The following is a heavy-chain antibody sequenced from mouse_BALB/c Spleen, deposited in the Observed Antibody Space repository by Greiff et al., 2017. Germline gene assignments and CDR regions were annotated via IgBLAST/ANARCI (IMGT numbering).Heavy chain of an antibody. CDR2: IYPGNGDT. V-gene: IGHV1-12*01. D-gene: IGHD2-4*01. CDR1: GYTFTSYN. J-gene: IGHJ3*01. Sequence: QPGAELVKPGASVKMSCKASGYTFTSYNMHWVKQTPGQGLEWIGAIYPGNGDTSYNQKFKGKATLTADKSSSTAYMQLSSLTSEDSAVYYCARSTMITKFAYWGQGTLVTVSA. CDR3: ARSTMITKFAY.